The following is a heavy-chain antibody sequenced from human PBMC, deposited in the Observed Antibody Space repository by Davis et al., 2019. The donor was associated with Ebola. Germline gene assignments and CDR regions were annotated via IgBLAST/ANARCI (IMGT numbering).Heavy chain of an antibody. CDR3: ARGLGEYSRAFDF. CDR2: INHSGST. V-gene: IGHV4-34*01. J-gene: IGHJ4*02. Sequence: ESLKISCAASGFTFSSYAMSWIRQAPGKGLEWIGDINHSGSTNYNPSLKSRVTISVDTSKNQFSLKLSSVTAADTAVYRCARGLGEYSRAFDFWGQGTLVTVSS. CDR1: GFTFSSYA. D-gene: IGHD6-6*01.